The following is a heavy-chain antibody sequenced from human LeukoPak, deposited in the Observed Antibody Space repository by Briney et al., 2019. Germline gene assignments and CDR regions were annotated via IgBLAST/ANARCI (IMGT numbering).Heavy chain of an antibody. Sequence: PGGSLRLSCVASGFTFSHYWMTWVRQAPGKGLEWVANIKQDGSEKYYVDSVKGRFTISRDNAKNSLYLQMNSLRAEDTAVYYCAGFDYYGSESYYNHFDSWGQGTLVTVSS. CDR2: IKQDGSEK. D-gene: IGHD3-10*01. CDR1: GFTFSHYW. J-gene: IGHJ4*02. V-gene: IGHV3-7*01. CDR3: AGFDYYGSESYYNHFDS.